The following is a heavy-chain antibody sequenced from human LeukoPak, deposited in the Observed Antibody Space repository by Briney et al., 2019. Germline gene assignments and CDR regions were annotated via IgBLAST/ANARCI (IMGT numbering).Heavy chain of an antibody. CDR2: ISGSGGNT. Sequence: GGSLRLSCAASGFTFSSSAMTWVRQAPGKGLEWVSLISGSGGNTYYADSVKGRFTISRDNSKNTLYLQMNGLRAEDTAVYHCAEDIQCTYWGQGTLVTVSS. J-gene: IGHJ4*02. CDR3: AEDIQCTY. D-gene: IGHD2-21*01. V-gene: IGHV3-23*01. CDR1: GFTFSSSA.